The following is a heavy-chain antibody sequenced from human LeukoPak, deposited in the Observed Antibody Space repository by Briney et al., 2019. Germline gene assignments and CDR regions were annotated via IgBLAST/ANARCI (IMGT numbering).Heavy chain of an antibody. CDR1: GYTFTGYY. Sequence: ASVKVSCKASGYTFTGYYMRWVRQAPGQGLEWMGWINPNSGGTNYAQKFQGRVTMTRDTSISTAYMELSRLRSDDTAVYYCARAIYDSSGGYNWFDPWGQGTLVTVSS. V-gene: IGHV1-2*02. D-gene: IGHD3-22*01. J-gene: IGHJ5*02. CDR2: INPNSGGT. CDR3: ARAIYDSSGGYNWFDP.